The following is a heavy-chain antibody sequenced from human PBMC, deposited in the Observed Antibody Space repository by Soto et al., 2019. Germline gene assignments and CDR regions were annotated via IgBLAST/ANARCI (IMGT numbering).Heavy chain of an antibody. V-gene: IGHV4-39*01. D-gene: IGHD6-19*01. CDR1: GGSISSSSYY. J-gene: IGHJ4*02. CDR3: ARLAGGQWLVLGYFDY. CDR2: IYYSGST. Sequence: SETLSLTCTVSGGSISSSSYYWGWMRQPPGKGLEWIGSIYYSGSTYYNPSLKSRVNISVDTSKNQFSLKLSSVTAADTAVYYCARLAGGQWLVLGYFDYWGQGTLVTVSS.